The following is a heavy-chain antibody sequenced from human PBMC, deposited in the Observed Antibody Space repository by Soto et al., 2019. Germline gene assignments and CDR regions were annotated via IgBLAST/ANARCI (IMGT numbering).Heavy chain of an antibody. V-gene: IGHV5-51*01. CDR3: ARESVTTHPYYYYYGMDV. D-gene: IGHD4-17*01. CDR2: IYPGDSDT. Sequence: PGESLNVSCTGSGYSFTSYWIGWVSKMPGKGLEWMGIIYPGDSDTRYSPSFQGQVTISADKSISTAYLQWSSLKASDTAMYYCARESVTTHPYYYYYGMDVWGQGTTVTVSS. J-gene: IGHJ6*02. CDR1: GYSFTSYW.